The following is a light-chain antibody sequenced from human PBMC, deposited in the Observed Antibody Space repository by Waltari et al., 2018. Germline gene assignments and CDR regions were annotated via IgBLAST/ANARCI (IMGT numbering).Light chain of an antibody. V-gene: IGKV1-16*02. CDR3: QQYNSYPYT. CDR2: AAS. J-gene: IGKJ2*01. CDR1: QGISTY. Sequence: DIQMTQSPSSLSASVGDRVTITCRAGQGISTYLAWVQQKPGKAPKSLSYAASSLQSGVPSKFSGSGSGTDFTLTISSLQPEDFATYYCQQYNSYPYTFGQGTKVEIK.